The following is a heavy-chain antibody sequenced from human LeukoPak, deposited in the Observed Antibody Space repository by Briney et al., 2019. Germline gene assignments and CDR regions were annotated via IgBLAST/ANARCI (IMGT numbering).Heavy chain of an antibody. CDR2: IYYSGST. D-gene: IGHD6-19*01. CDR1: GGSISSYY. V-gene: IGHV4-59*01. CDR3: ARSSGWYLDYYYMDV. Sequence: SETLSLTCTVSGGSISSYYWSWIRQPPGKGLEWIGYIYYSGSTNYIPSLKSRVTISVDTSKNQFSLKLSSVTAADTAVYYCARSSGWYLDYYYMDVWGKGTTVTVSS. J-gene: IGHJ6*03.